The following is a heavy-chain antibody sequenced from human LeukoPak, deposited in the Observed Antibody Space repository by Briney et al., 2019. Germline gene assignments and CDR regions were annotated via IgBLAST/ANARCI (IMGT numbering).Heavy chain of an antibody. CDR3: ARTYYYGSGSYYNLGYFDY. V-gene: IGHV1-46*01. D-gene: IGHD3-10*01. CDR2: INPSGGST. CDR1: GYTFTSYY. Sequence: GASVKVSCKASGYTFTSYYMHWVRQAPGQGLEWMGIINPSGGSTSYAQKFQGRVTMTRDMSTSTVYMELSSLRSEDTAVYYCARTYYYGSGSYYNLGYFDYWGQGTLVTVSS. J-gene: IGHJ4*02.